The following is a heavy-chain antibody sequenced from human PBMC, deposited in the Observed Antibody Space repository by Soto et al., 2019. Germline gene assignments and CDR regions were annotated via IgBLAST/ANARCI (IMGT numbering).Heavy chain of an antibody. CDR3: AKDSIAASGTRDFDY. CDR2: VSAGGGST. J-gene: IGHJ4*02. CDR1: GFTFSSYA. V-gene: IGHV3-23*01. D-gene: IGHD6-13*01. Sequence: EVQLLESGGGLVQPGGSLRLSCEASGFTFSSYAMSWVRQAPGKGLAWVSAVSAGGGSTYYADSVKGRFSISRDNSKNTLYLQMNSLRAEDTAVYYCAKDSIAASGTRDFDYWGQGTLVTVSS.